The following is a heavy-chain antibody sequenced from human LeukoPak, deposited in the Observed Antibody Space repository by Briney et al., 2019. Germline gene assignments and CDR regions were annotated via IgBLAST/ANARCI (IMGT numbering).Heavy chain of an antibody. CDR3: ARGVDSAIDW. CDR1: GFTFSSYW. V-gene: IGHV3-7*01. J-gene: IGHJ4*02. CDR2: INGDVREK. D-gene: IGHD3-9*01. Sequence: GGSLRLSCAASGFTFSSYWMNWVRQAPGKGLGWVANINGDVREKYYVGSVRGRFTISRDNADNALYLRMNSLRRDDPAVYSCARGVDSAIDWWGQGTLVTVSS.